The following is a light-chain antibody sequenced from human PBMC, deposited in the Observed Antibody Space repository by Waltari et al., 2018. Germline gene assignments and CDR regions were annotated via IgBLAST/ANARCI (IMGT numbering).Light chain of an antibody. CDR2: AAS. CDR3: QQSYSTLYT. V-gene: IGKV1-39*01. Sequence: DIQMTQSPSSLSASVGDRVTITCRASQSISSYLNWYQQKPGKAPKLLFYAASILQSGVPSRFSCSGSWTDFTLTISSLQPEDCATYYCQQSYSTLYTFGQVTKLDIK. J-gene: IGKJ2*01. CDR1: QSISSY.